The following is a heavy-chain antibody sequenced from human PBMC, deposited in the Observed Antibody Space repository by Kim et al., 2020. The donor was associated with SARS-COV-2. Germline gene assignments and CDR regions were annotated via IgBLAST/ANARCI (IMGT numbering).Heavy chain of an antibody. CDR3: ARLQGLSFDY. CDR1: GGSISSSSYY. Sequence: SETLSLTCTVSGGSISSSSYYWGWIRQPPGKGLEWIGSIYYSGSTYYNPSLKSRVTISVDTSKNQFSLKLSSVTAADTAVYYCARLQGLSFDYWGQGTLVTVSS. CDR2: IYYSGST. D-gene: IGHD6-19*01. V-gene: IGHV4-39*01. J-gene: IGHJ4*02.